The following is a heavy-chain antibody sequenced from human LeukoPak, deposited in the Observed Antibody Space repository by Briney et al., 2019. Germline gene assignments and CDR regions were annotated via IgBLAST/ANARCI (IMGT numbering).Heavy chain of an antibody. CDR3: ARDSAWKSDYYYDSSGYSNDAFDI. D-gene: IGHD3-22*01. CDR1: GGTFSSYA. J-gene: IGHJ3*02. V-gene: IGHV1-69*05. Sequence: ASVKVSCKASGGTFSSYAISWVRQAPGQGLEWMGRIIPIFGTANYAQKFQGRVTITTDESTSTAYMELSSLRSEDTAVYYCARDSAWKSDYYYDSSGYSNDAFDIWGQGTMVTVSS. CDR2: IIPIFGTA.